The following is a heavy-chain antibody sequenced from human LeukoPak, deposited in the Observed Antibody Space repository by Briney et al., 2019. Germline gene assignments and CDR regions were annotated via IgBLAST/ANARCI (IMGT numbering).Heavy chain of an antibody. J-gene: IGHJ5*02. CDR1: GFTFSSHG. CDR3: ARGRSGYYDSSILWFHP. Sequence: GGSLRLSCAASGFTFSSHGMHWVRQAPGKGLEWVAVIWYDGSNKYYADSVKGRFTISRDNSKNTLYLQMNSLRAEDTAVYYCARGRSGYYDSSILWFHPWGQGTLVTVSS. D-gene: IGHD3-22*01. CDR2: IWYDGSNK. V-gene: IGHV3-33*01.